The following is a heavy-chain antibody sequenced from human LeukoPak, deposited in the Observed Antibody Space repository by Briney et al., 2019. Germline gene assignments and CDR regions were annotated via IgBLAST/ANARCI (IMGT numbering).Heavy chain of an antibody. CDR3: ATDVTGTEDFDI. J-gene: IGHJ3*02. CDR1: GLTFDDYA. Sequence: GRSLRLSCAASGLTFDDYAMHGVRRGPGKGLGGVSGITWNSGTIGYADSVKGRFTISRDNAKNSLYLQMSGLRAEDTAFHYCATDVTGTEDFDIWGQGTMVTVSS. D-gene: IGHD1-7*01. V-gene: IGHV3-9*01. CDR2: ITWNSGTI.